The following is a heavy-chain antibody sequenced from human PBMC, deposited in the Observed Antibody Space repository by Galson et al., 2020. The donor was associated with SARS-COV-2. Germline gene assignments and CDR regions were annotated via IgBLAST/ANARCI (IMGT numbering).Heavy chain of an antibody. J-gene: IGHJ6*03. CDR3: ARPFGYYYYMDV. V-gene: IGHV3-21*01. CDR1: GFSFSSYI. D-gene: IGHD3-10*01. CDR2: ITSGSSNI. Sequence: GGSLRLSCAASGFSFSSYIMSWVRQAPGKGLEWVSSITSGSSNIYYADSVKGRFTISRDNAKNALYLQMNSLRAEDTAVYYCARPFGYYYYMDVWGKGTTVTVSS.